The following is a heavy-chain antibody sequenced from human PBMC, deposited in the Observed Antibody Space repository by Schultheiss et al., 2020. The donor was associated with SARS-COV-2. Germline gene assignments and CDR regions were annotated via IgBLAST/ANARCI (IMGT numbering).Heavy chain of an antibody. J-gene: IGHJ5*02. CDR1: GFTFSSYG. Sequence: GESLKISCAASGFTFSSYGMHWVCQAPEKGLEWVSHISSRSSYTNYADSVKGRFTISRDNAKNSLYLQMNSLRAEDTAVYYCAKPVVKAARPRDWFDPWGQGTLVTVSS. CDR3: AKPVVKAARPRDWFDP. D-gene: IGHD6-6*01. CDR2: ISSRSSYT. V-gene: IGHV3-21*05.